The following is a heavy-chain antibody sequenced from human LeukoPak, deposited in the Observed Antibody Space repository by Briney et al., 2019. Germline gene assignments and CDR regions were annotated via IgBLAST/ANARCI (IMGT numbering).Heavy chain of an antibody. Sequence: SVKVSCKASGGTFSSYAISWVRQAPGQGLEWMGRIIPILGIANYAQKFQGRVTITADKSTSTAYMELSSLRSEDTAVYYCASSGFGELLDYYYGMDVWGQGTTVTVSS. CDR1: GGTFSSYA. V-gene: IGHV1-69*04. CDR2: IIPILGIA. J-gene: IGHJ6*02. D-gene: IGHD3-10*01. CDR3: ASSGFGELLDYYYGMDV.